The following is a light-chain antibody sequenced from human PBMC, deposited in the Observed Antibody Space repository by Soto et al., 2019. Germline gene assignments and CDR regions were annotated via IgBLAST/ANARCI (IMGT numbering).Light chain of an antibody. CDR3: QQYDNLPLT. Sequence: DVPMTQSPSSLSAPVGDRVTITCQASQDISNNLNWYQQKPGKAPKLLIYDASTLETGVPSRFSGSGSGTDFTFTISSLQPEDIATYYCQQYDNLPLTFGQGTRLEIK. V-gene: IGKV1-33*01. CDR1: QDISNN. J-gene: IGKJ5*01. CDR2: DAS.